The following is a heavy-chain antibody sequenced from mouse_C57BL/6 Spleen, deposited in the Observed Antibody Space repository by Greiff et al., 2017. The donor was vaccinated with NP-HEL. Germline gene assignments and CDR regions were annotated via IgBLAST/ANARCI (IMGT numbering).Heavy chain of an antibody. V-gene: IGHV1-84*01. CDR2: IYPGSGNT. CDR3: ARGPLLRFAY. J-gene: IGHJ3*01. Sequence: QVQLKEPGPELVKPGASVKISCKASGYTFTDYYINWVKQRPGQGLEWIGWIYPGSGNTKYNEKFKGKATLTVDSSSSTAYMQLSSLTSEDSAVYFCARGPLLRFAYWGQGTLVTVSA. D-gene: IGHD2-10*01. CDR1: GYTFTDYY.